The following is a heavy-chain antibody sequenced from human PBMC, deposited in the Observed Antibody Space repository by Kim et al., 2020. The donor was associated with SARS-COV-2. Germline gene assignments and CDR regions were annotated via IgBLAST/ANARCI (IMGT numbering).Heavy chain of an antibody. Sequence: GGSLRLSCAASGFTFSSYAMHWVRQAPGKGLEWVAVISYDGSNKYYADSVKGRFTISRDNSKNTLYLQMNSLRAEDTAVYYCARPAGGWLRLPFDYWGQGTLVTVSS. V-gene: IGHV3-30*04. D-gene: IGHD5-12*01. CDR1: GFTFSSYA. CDR3: ARPAGGWLRLPFDY. CDR2: ISYDGSNK. J-gene: IGHJ4*02.